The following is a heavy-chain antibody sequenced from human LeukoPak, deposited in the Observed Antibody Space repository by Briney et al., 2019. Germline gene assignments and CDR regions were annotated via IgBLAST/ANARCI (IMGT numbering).Heavy chain of an antibody. Sequence: GGSLRLSCAASGFTFSSYSMNWVRQAPGKGLEWVSSISSSSSYIYYADSVKGRFTISRDNAKNSLYLQMNSLRAEDTAVYYCARDQYYGGNSAYFDYWGQGTLVTVSS. CDR1: GFTFSSYS. CDR2: ISSSSSYI. J-gene: IGHJ4*02. V-gene: IGHV3-21*01. D-gene: IGHD4-23*01. CDR3: ARDQYYGGNSAYFDY.